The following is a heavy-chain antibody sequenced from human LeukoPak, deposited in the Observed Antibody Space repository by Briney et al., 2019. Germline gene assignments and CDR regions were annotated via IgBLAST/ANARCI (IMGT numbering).Heavy chain of an antibody. CDR1: GYTFTSYG. CDR3: ARDYMVPGYY. J-gene: IGHJ4*02. CDR2: ISAYNGNT. Sequence: GASVKVSCKASGYTFTSYGISWVRQAPGQGLEWMGWISAYNGNTDYAQKPQGRVTMTTDTSTSTAYMELRSLRSGDTAVYYCARDYMVPGYYWGQGTLVTVSS. D-gene: IGHD3-10*01. V-gene: IGHV1-18*01.